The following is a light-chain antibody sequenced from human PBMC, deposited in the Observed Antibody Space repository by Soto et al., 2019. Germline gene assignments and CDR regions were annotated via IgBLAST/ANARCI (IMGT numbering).Light chain of an antibody. CDR3: QQYAGSTWT. CDR2: GAS. Sequence: EMVLTQSPGTLSLSPGERATLSCRASQRVGGSFLAWYQQKPGQAPRLLFFGASSRASGIPDRFSGSGSGTDFSLTISRLEPEDFAVYFYQQYAGSTWTLGQGTKVEIK. CDR1: QRVGGSF. J-gene: IGKJ1*01. V-gene: IGKV3-20*01.